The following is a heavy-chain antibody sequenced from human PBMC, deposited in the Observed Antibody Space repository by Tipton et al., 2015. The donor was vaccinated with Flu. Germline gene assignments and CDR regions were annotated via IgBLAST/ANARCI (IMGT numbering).Heavy chain of an antibody. CDR1: GVFFSSYY. Sequence: TLSLTCTVSGVFFSSYYWNWIRQPPGKGLEWIGYIYNNKYTKYNPSLESRVTISVDTSTKQFSLRLTSVTAEDTAVYYCARRDYSNYVSEPKNWFDSWGQGTLVIVSS. J-gene: IGHJ5*01. V-gene: IGHV4-4*09. D-gene: IGHD4-11*01. CDR2: IYNNKYT. CDR3: ARRDYSNYVSEPKNWFDS.